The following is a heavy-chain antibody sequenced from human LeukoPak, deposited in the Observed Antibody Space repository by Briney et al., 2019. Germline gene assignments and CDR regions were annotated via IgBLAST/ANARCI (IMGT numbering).Heavy chain of an antibody. CDR1: GFTFDDYA. CDR2: ISWNSGSI. D-gene: IGHD6-19*01. CDR3: AKGEGSDGSGPF. J-gene: IGHJ4*02. Sequence: GGSLRLSCAASGFTFDDYAMHWVRQAPGKGLEWVSGISWNSGSIGYADSVKGRFTISRDNAKNSLYLQMNSLRAEDTALYYCAKGEGSDGSGPFRGQGTLVTVSS. V-gene: IGHV3-9*01.